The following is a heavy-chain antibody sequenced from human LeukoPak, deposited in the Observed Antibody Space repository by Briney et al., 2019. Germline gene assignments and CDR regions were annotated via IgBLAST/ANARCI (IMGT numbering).Heavy chain of an antibody. D-gene: IGHD2-15*01. CDR1: GYSFTSYW. V-gene: IGHV5-51*01. CDR3: ARLRIVVVVAATRSWFDP. Sequence: GESLKISCKGSGYSFTSYWIGWVRQMPGKGLEWMGIIYPGDSGTRYSPSFQGQVTISADKSISTAYLQWSSLKASDTAMYYCARLRIVVVVAATRSWFDPWGQGTLVTVSS. CDR2: IYPGDSGT. J-gene: IGHJ5*02.